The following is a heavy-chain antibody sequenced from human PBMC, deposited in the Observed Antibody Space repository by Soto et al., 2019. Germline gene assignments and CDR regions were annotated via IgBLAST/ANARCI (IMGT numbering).Heavy chain of an antibody. D-gene: IGHD5-12*01. Sequence: WTWIRQHPGEGLEWIGYIYYSGSTYYNPSLKSRVSMSVDTSKNQFSLKPSSVTAADTAVYYCARVEGGYSGYYDYWGQGTPVTVSS. CDR2: IYYSGST. V-gene: IGHV4-31*02. CDR3: ARVEGGYSGYYDY. J-gene: IGHJ4*02.